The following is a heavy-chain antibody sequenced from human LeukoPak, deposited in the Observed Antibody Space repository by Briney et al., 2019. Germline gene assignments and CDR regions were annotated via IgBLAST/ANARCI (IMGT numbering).Heavy chain of an antibody. CDR3: ARDPRYCSGGSCYFGYFDY. Sequence: GGPLRLSCAASGFTFSSYWMSWVRQAPGKGLEWVANIKQEGSEQDYVDSVKGRFTISRDNATNSLYLQMNSLRAEDTAVYYCARDPRYCSGGSCYFGYFDYWGQGTLVTVSS. CDR1: GFTFSSYW. J-gene: IGHJ4*02. D-gene: IGHD2-15*01. V-gene: IGHV3-7*01. CDR2: IKQEGSEQ.